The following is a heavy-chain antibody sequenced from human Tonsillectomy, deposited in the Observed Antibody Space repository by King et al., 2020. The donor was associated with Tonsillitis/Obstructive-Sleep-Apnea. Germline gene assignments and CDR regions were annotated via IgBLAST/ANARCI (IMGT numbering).Heavy chain of an antibody. CDR1: GGSISSYY. D-gene: IGHD3-9*01. V-gene: IGHV4-59*08. CDR2: IYYSGST. Sequence: QLQESGPGLVKPSETLSLTCTVSGGSISSYYWSWIRQPPGKGLEWIGYIYYSGSTNYNPSLKSRVTISVDTSKNQFSLKLSSVTAADTAVYYCARHSPAQVDKGWFDPWGQGTLVTVSS. J-gene: IGHJ5*02. CDR3: ARHSPAQVDKGWFDP.